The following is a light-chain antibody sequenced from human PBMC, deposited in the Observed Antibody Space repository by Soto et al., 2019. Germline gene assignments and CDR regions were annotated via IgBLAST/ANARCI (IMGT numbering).Light chain of an antibody. Sequence: ALTQPASVSGSPRQSITISCTGASSDVGSYTYVSWYQQHPGKAPKLLIYEVNNRPSGVSNRFSGSKSGNTASLTISGLQAEDEADYYCSSYTSSTTLYVFGTGTKVTVL. V-gene: IGLV2-14*01. CDR1: SSDVGSYTY. CDR2: EVN. J-gene: IGLJ1*01. CDR3: SSYTSSTTLYV.